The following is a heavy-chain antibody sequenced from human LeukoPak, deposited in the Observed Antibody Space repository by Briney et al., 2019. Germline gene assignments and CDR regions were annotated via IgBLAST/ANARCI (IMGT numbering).Heavy chain of an antibody. CDR2: IYSSGNT. Sequence: SETLSLTCTVSGGSISSYYWSWIRQPAGKGLEWLGRIYSSGNTNYNPSLRSRVTMSVDTSNNQFSLRLSSVTAADTAVYYFARGLFGGRDCTLPSGGQGPRVTVPS. D-gene: IGHD1-26*01. CDR1: GGSISSYY. V-gene: IGHV4-4*07. CDR3: ARGLFGGRDCTLPS. J-gene: IGHJ4*02.